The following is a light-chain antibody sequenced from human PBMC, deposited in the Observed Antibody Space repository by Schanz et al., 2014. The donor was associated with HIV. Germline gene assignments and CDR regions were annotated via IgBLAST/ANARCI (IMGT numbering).Light chain of an antibody. CDR1: SSDVGGYNY. CDR3: GSITATGAWV. J-gene: IGLJ3*02. CDR2: DVS. Sequence: QSVLTQPASVSGSPGQSITISCTGTSSDVGGYNYVSWYQQHPGKAPKLMIYDVSNRPSGVSNRFSGSKSGNTASLTISGLRDEDEADYYCGSITATGAWVFGGGTKLTVL. V-gene: IGLV2-14*01.